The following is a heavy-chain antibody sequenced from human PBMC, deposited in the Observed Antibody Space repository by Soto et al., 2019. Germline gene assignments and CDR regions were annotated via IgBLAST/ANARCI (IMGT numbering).Heavy chain of an antibody. D-gene: IGHD6-13*01. V-gene: IGHV4-61*01. CDR2: IYQSWST. CDR1: GVSVNSGNYY. CDR3: ERDFKSYSSPPGPLEY. J-gene: IGHJ4*02. Sequence: PSETLSLTCTVSGVSVNSGNYYWSWIRQTPGKGLEWIGYIYQSWSTRYNPSLKSRVTISLDTSKNQFSLQLSSVTVADTAVYYCERDFKSYSSPPGPLEYCGLGYLVPVSS.